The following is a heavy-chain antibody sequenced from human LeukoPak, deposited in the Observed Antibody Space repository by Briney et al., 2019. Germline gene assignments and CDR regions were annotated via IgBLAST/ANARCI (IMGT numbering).Heavy chain of an antibody. J-gene: IGHJ5*02. CDR1: RGSISSYY. Sequence: SESLLLTCTVPRGSISSYYCSWVRQPPGKGLGWVGYIYYSRSINYIVSVKSRVTISVDTSKSKVYMKLSSVSAADTAVYYCARAVGTVGWFDAWGQGTLVTVSS. V-gene: IGHV4-59*01. D-gene: IGHD2-15*01. CDR3: ARAVGTVGWFDA. CDR2: IYYSRSI.